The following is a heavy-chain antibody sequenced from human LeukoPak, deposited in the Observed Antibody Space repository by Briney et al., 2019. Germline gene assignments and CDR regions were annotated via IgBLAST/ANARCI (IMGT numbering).Heavy chain of an antibody. V-gene: IGHV1-18*01. D-gene: IGHD1-26*01. Sequence: ASVKVSCKASGYTFTSYGISWVRQAPGQGLEWMGWISAYNGNTNYAQKLQGRVTMTTDTSTSTAYMELRSLRSDDTAAYYCARVGIVGPRNREEYYYYGMDVWGQGTTVTVSS. CDR2: ISAYNGNT. CDR1: GYTFTSYG. J-gene: IGHJ6*02. CDR3: ARVGIVGPRNREEYYYYGMDV.